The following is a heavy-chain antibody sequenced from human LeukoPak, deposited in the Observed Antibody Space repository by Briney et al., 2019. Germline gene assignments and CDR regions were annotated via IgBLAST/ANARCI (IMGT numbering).Heavy chain of an antibody. J-gene: IGHJ4*02. Sequence: SQTLSLTCTVSGGSISRGDYYWSWIRQPPGKGLGWIGSIYYSGSPYSNPSLTSRVTISVDTSKNQFSLKLSSVSAADTAVYYCAGYGGNFIDYWGQGTLVTVSS. CDR2: IYYSGSP. CDR1: GGSISRGDYY. D-gene: IGHD4-23*01. V-gene: IGHV4-39*01. CDR3: AGYGGNFIDY.